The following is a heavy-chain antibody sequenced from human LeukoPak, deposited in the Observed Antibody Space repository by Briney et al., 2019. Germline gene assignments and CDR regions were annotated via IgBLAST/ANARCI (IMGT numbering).Heavy chain of an antibody. D-gene: IGHD3-16*01. CDR3: ARDKGTLGGDS. CDR2: INPNSGGT. J-gene: IGHJ4*02. CDR1: GYTFTAYY. Sequence: GASVKVSCEASGYTFTAYYIQWVRQAPGQGLEWMGLINPNSGGTNYAQKFQDRVTMTRDTSISTAYMELSKLTSDDTAVYYCARDKGTLGGDSWGPGTLVTVSS. V-gene: IGHV1-2*02.